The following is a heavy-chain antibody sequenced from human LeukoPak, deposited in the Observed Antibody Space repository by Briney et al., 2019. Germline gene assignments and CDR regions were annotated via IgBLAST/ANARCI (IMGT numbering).Heavy chain of an antibody. CDR2: ITSDGSST. Sequence: GRTLRLSCAASGFTFSSYWMHWVRGAPGKGELRVSRITSDGSSTSYADSVKGRFTISRDNPKNTLYLQMNSLRAEDTALYYCGESTGGFSSGSYSGSPFDYWGQGARVTVSS. CDR3: GESTGGFSSGSYSGSPFDY. CDR1: GFTFSSYW. V-gene: IGHV3-74*01. D-gene: IGHD1-26*01. J-gene: IGHJ4*02.